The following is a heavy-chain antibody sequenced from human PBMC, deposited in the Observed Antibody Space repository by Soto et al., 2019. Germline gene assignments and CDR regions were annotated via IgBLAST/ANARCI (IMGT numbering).Heavy chain of an antibody. CDR3: ARDKITGLFDY. J-gene: IGHJ4*02. CDR1: GGSISSGGYS. V-gene: IGHV4-30-2*01. Sequence: SETLSLTCAVSGGSISSGGYSWSWNRQPPGKGLEWIGYIYHSGSTNYNPSLKSRVTISVDTSKNQFSLKLTSVTAADTAVYHCARDKITGLFDYWGQGTLVTVSS. D-gene: IGHD2-8*02. CDR2: IYHSGST.